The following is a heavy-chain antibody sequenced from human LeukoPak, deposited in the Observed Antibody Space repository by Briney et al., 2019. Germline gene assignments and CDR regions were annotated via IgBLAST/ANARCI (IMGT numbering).Heavy chain of an antibody. CDR3: ASSSGIAVAGFDY. V-gene: IGHV4-39*07. J-gene: IGHJ4*02. CDR1: GGSISSSSYY. D-gene: IGHD6-19*01. CDR2: IYYSGST. Sequence: SETLSLTCTVSGGSISSSSYYWGWIRQPPGEGLEWIGSIYYSGSTYYNPSLKSRVTISVDTSKNQFSLKLSSVTAADTAVYYCASSSGIAVAGFDYWGQGTLVTVSS.